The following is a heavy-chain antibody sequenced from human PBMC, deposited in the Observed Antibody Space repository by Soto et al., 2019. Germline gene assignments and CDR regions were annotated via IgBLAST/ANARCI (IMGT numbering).Heavy chain of an antibody. D-gene: IGHD1-20*01. Sequence: ASVKVSCKASGYTFTSYYMHWVRQAPGQGLEWMGIINPSGGSTSYAQKFQSRVTMTRDTSTSTVYMVLSSLRSVYTAVYYCARDLGIAPPNFDYWGQGTLVTVSS. V-gene: IGHV1-46*03. CDR1: GYTFTSYY. J-gene: IGHJ4*02. CDR3: ARDLGIAPPNFDY. CDR2: INPSGGST.